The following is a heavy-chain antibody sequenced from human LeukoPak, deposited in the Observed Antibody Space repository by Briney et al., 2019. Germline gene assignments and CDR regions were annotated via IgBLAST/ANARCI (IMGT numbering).Heavy chain of an antibody. CDR1: GGSISSYY. CDR3: ARAGLTAAYYFDF. J-gene: IGHJ4*02. D-gene: IGHD2-2*01. CDR2: IHYSGST. Sequence: PSETLSLTCSVSGGSISSYYWSWIRQPPGKGLEWIGYIHYSGSTNYNPSLKSRVTISVDTSKNQFSLKMSFVTGADTGVYYCARAGLTAAYYFDFWGQGALVTVSS. V-gene: IGHV4-59*01.